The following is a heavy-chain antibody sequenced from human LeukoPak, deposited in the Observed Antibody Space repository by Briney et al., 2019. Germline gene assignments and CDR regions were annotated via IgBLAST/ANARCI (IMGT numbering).Heavy chain of an antibody. D-gene: IGHD4-17*01. CDR3: ARDQRTTVALLFDP. V-gene: IGHV1-2*06. CDR1: GYSFTGYY. Sequence: GASVKVSCKASGYSFTGYYMHWVRQAPGQGFEWMGRINPNSGGTNYAQKFQGRVTMTRDTSISTAYMELSSLRSDDTAVYYCARDQRTTVALLFDPWGQGTLVTVSS. J-gene: IGHJ5*02. CDR2: INPNSGGT.